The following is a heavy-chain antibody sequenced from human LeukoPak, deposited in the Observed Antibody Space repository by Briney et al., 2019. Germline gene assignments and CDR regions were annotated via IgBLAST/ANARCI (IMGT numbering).Heavy chain of an antibody. CDR1: GGSISSSSYY. V-gene: IGHV4-39*01. CDR3: ARQHRSKRGWFDP. CDR2: IYYSGST. Sequence: PPETLSLTCTVSGGSISSSSYYWGWIRQPPGKGLEWIGSIYYSGSTYYNPSLKSRVTISVDTSKNQFSLKLSSATAADTAVYYCARQHRSKRGWFDPWGQGTLVTVSS. J-gene: IGHJ5*02.